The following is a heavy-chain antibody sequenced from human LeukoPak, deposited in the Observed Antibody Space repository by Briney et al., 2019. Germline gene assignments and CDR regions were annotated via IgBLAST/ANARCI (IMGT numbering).Heavy chain of an antibody. CDR3: ARESGKFDY. V-gene: IGHV3-43*02. CDR1: GLPIADFA. Sequence: GGPLRLPCLASGLPIADFAMLGVGQAPGRGLEWVSLISGDGVSTFYADSVKGRFSISRDNSKNSLSLEMNSLRTEDTAMYYCARESGKFDYWGQGTLVAVSS. CDR2: ISGDGVST. J-gene: IGHJ4*02.